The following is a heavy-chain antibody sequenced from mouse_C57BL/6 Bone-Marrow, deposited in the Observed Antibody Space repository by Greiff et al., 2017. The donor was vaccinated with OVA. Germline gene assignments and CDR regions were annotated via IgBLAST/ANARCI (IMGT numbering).Heavy chain of an antibody. V-gene: IGHV1-59*01. Sequence: QVQLQPPGAELVRPGTSVKLSCKASGYTFTSYWMHWVKQRPGQGLEWIGVIDPSDSYTNYNQKFKGKATLTVDTSSSTAYMQLSSLTSEDSAVYYCAREGIYYDSPFAYWGQGTLVTVSA. J-gene: IGHJ3*01. CDR2: IDPSDSYT. CDR3: AREGIYYDSPFAY. D-gene: IGHD2-4*01. CDR1: GYTFTSYW.